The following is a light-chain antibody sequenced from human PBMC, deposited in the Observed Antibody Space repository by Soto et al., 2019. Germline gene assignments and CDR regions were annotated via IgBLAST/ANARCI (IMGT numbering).Light chain of an antibody. CDR2: AAS. Sequence: EIAMTQSPATLSVTPGEGATLSCRASQSVSSNLAWYQQKPGQAPRLLIDAASTRATGIPARFSGSGSGTEFTLTISSLQSEDFAVYYCQQYNNWPPLIFGGGTKVEIK. J-gene: IGKJ4*01. V-gene: IGKV3-15*01. CDR1: QSVSSN. CDR3: QQYNNWPPLI.